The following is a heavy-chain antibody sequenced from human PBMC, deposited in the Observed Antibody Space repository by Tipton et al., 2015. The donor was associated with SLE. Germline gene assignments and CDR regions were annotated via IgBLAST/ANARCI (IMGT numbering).Heavy chain of an antibody. CDR2: IYTSGST. Sequence: TLSLTCTVSGGSISSGSYYWSWIRQPAGKGLEWIGHIYTSGSTNYNPSLKSRVTISVDTSKNQFSLKLSSVTAADTAVYYCARDYYYYGMDVWGQGTTVTVSS. CDR3: ARDYYYYGMDV. CDR1: GGSISSGSYY. J-gene: IGHJ6*02. V-gene: IGHV4-61*09.